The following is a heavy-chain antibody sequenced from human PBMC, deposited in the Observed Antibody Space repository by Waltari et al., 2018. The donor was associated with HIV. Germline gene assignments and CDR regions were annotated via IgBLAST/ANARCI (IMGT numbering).Heavy chain of an antibody. D-gene: IGHD1-26*01. Sequence: ELQLVESVGGLVQPGGTLRLSCSVSGFTFTTYSIYWVRQRPGKGLELISYISGTTNTKYYAESVKGRFTVSRDNAKNSAFLDMSALRDDDTAIYYCARDKLGDSAPVWGQGTTVAVSS. CDR2: ISGTTNTK. V-gene: IGHV3-48*02. J-gene: IGHJ6*02. CDR3: ARDKLGDSAPV. CDR1: GFTFTTYS.